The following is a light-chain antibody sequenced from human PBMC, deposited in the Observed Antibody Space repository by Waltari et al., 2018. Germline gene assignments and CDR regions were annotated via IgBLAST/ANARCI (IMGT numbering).Light chain of an antibody. CDR1: QSISTW. V-gene: IGKV1-12*01. CDR2: GAS. Sequence: IQMTQSPSLLSASVGDRVTITCRASQSISTWLAWYQQKPGKVPKLLIFGASILQRGVSSRFSGSGSETDFTLTISSLQAEDFATYYCQQGSTLPFTFGPGTTLDLK. J-gene: IGKJ3*01. CDR3: QQGSTLPFT.